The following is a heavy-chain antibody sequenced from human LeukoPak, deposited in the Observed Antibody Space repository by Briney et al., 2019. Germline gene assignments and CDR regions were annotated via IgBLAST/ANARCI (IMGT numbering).Heavy chain of an antibody. D-gene: IGHD2-2*01. V-gene: IGHV4-39*01. CDR1: GGSISSSSYY. J-gene: IGHJ4*02. CDR3: ARHEWSDIVVVPAELDY. CDR2: IYYSGST. Sequence: PSETLSLTCTVSGGSISSSSYYWGWIRQPPGKGLEWIGSIYYSGSTYYNPSLKSRVTISVDTSKNQFSLKLSSVTAADTAVYHCARHEWSDIVVVPAELDYWGQGTLVTVSS.